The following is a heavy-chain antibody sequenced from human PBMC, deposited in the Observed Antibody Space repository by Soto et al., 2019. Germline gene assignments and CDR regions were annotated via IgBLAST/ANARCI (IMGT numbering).Heavy chain of an antibody. V-gene: IGHV3-21*01. D-gene: IGHD2-15*01. J-gene: IGHJ2*01. CDR3: ASTVVTPLGFDL. Sequence: GSLRLSCAASGFTFTTYTMSWVRQAPGKGLEWVSSISPTSRYIYYADSVKGRFTISRDNAQSSLYLQMNGLRAEDTAVYYCASTVVTPLGFDLWGRGTLVTVSS. CDR2: ISPTSRYI. CDR1: GFTFTTYT.